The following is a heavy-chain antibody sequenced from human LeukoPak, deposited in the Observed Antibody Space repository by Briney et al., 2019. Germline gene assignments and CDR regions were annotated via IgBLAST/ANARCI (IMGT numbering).Heavy chain of an antibody. CDR3: ARDLGHNSYGYPVEYYFDY. V-gene: IGHV4-59*01. CDR1: GGSISGDY. Sequence: ASETLSLICTVSGGSISGDYWSWIRQPPGKGREWIGYIYYSGSTNYSPSLKSRVAISVDTSKNQFSLKLSSVTAADTAVYYCARDLGHNSYGYPVEYYFDYWGQGTLVTVSS. D-gene: IGHD5-18*01. J-gene: IGHJ4*02. CDR2: IYYSGST.